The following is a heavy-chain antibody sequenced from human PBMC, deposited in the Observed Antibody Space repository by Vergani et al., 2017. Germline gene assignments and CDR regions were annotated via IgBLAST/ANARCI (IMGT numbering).Heavy chain of an antibody. Sequence: EVQLVESGGGLVQPGRSLRLSCAASGFTFDDYAMHWVRQAPGKGLEWVSGISWNSGSIGYADSVKGRFTISRDNAKNSLYLQMNSLRAEDTAVYYCAKLAWDIVVVPAGDNYYYYGMDVWGQGTTVTVSS. V-gene: IGHV3-9*01. CDR1: GFTFDDYA. CDR2: ISWNSGSI. CDR3: AKLAWDIVVVPAGDNYYYYGMDV. J-gene: IGHJ6*02. D-gene: IGHD2-2*01.